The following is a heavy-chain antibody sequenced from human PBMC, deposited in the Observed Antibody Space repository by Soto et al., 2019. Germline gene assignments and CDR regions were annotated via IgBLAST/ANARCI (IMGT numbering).Heavy chain of an antibody. D-gene: IGHD3-10*01. J-gene: IGHJ3*01. CDR1: GGSISSYY. CDR3: ARVWGGAFDF. V-gene: IGHV4-59*01. CDR2: IYYSGST. Sequence: SETLSLTCXVXGGSISSYYWSWIRQPPGKGLEWIGYIYYSGSTKYNPSLKSRVTISVDTSKNRFSLRLSSVTAADTAVYYCARVWGGAFDFWGQGTMVTVS.